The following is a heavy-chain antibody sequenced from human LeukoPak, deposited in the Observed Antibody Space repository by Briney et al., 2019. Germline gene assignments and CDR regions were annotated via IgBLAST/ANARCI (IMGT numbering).Heavy chain of an antibody. CDR1: GFTFRTYT. V-gene: IGHV3-23*01. J-gene: IGHJ4*02. Sequence: GGSLRLSCAASGFTFRTYTMNWVRQAPGKGLEWVSAISGSGGSTYYADSVKGRFTISRDNSKNTLYPQMNSLRAEDTAVYYCAKDWSIAARPSFDYWGQGTLVTVSS. CDR2: ISGSGGST. D-gene: IGHD6-6*01. CDR3: AKDWSIAARPSFDY.